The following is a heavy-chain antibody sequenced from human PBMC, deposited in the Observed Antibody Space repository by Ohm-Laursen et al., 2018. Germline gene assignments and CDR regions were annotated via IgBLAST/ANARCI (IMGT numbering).Heavy chain of an antibody. V-gene: IGHV4-59*08. Sequence: GTLSLTCTVSGGSISSYYWSWIRQPPGKGLEWIGYIYYSGSTNYNPSLKSRVTISVDTSKNQFSLKLSSVTAADTAVYYCARQGSSSWYYPNHDAFDIWGQGTMVTVSS. CDR1: GGSISSYY. J-gene: IGHJ3*02. CDR3: ARQGSSSWYYPNHDAFDI. D-gene: IGHD6-13*01. CDR2: IYYSGST.